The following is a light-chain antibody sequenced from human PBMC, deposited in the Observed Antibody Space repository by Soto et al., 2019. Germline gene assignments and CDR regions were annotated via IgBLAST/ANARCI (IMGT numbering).Light chain of an antibody. CDR2: EVN. J-gene: IGLJ1*01. CDR3: SSYTSSSTSV. CDR1: SSDIGGYNY. Sequence: QSALTQPASVSGSPGQSITLSCTGTSSDIGGYNYVSWYQQHPGEAPKLMIFEVNNRPSGVSHRFSDSKSGNTASLTISGLQAEDEADYYCSSYTSSSTSVFGGGTKLTVL. V-gene: IGLV2-14*01.